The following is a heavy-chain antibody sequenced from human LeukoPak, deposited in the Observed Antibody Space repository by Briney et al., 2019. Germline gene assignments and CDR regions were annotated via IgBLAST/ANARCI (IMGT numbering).Heavy chain of an antibody. CDR2: ISGSGGST. J-gene: IGHJ5*02. CDR3: ARDGGKGIPTPWSWFDP. V-gene: IGHV3-23*01. Sequence: PGGSLRLSCAASGFTFSSYAMSWVRQAPGKGLEWVSAISGSGGSTYYADSVKGRFTISRDNSKNTLYLQTNSLRAEDTAVYYCARDGGKGIPTPWSWFDPWGQGTLVTVSS. D-gene: IGHD3-16*01. CDR1: GFTFSSYA.